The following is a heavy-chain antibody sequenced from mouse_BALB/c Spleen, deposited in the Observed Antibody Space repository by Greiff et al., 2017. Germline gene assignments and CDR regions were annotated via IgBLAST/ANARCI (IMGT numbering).Heavy chain of an antibody. Sequence: EVKVVESGGGLVQPGGSRKLSCAASGFTFSSFGMHWVRQAPEKGLEWVAYISSGTSTIYYADTVKGRFTISRDNPKNTLFLQMTSLRSEDTAMYYCARRGPTYLEFAYWGQGTLVTVSA. CDR3: ARRGPTYLEFAY. CDR2: ISSGTSTI. V-gene: IGHV5-17*02. CDR1: GFTFSSFG. J-gene: IGHJ3*01. D-gene: IGHD5-5*01.